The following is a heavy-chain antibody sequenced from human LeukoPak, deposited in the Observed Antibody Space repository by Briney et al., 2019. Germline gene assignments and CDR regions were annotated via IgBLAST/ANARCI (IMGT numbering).Heavy chain of an antibody. CDR1: GYTFTSYD. J-gene: IGHJ5*02. D-gene: IGHD6-19*01. CDR2: MNPNSGNT. V-gene: IGHV1-8*01. Sequence: ASVKVSCKASGYTFTSYDINWVRQATGQGLEWMGWMNPNSGNTGYAQKFQGRVTMTRNTSISTAYMELSSLRSEDTAVYYCARGSSGWYGGKLWFDPWGQGTLVTVSS. CDR3: ARGSSGWYGGKLWFDP.